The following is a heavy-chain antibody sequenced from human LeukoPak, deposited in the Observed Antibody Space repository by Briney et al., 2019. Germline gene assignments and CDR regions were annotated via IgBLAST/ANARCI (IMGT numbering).Heavy chain of an antibody. CDR3: ARGRVVVAAYRYYFDY. D-gene: IGHD2-15*01. CDR2: INHSVST. CDR1: GGSFSGYY. J-gene: IGHJ4*02. V-gene: IGHV4-34*01. Sequence: PSETLSRTCAVYGGSFSGYYWSWIRQPPGKGLEWIGEINHSVSTNYNPSLKSRVTISVDTSKNQFSLKLSSVTAADTAVYYCARGRVVVAAYRYYFDYWGQGTLVTVSS.